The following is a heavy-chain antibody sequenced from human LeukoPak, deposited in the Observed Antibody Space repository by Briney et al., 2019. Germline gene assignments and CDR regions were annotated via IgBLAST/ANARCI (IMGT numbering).Heavy chain of an antibody. CDR1: GLTFSSYA. CDR3: AKATLAVAGRYYFDY. D-gene: IGHD6-19*01. Sequence: GGSLRLSCAASGLTFSSYAMSWVRQAPGEGLEWVSAISGSGSSTFYADSVKGRFTISRDNSKNTLYLQMNSLRAEDTAVYYCAKATLAVAGRYYFDYWGQGTLVTVSS. J-gene: IGHJ4*02. CDR2: ISGSGSST. V-gene: IGHV3-23*01.